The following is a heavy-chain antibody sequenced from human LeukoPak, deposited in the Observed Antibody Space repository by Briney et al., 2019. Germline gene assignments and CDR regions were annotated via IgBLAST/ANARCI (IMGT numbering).Heavy chain of an antibody. D-gene: IGHD5-12*01. V-gene: IGHV4-39*07. J-gene: IGHJ2*01. CDR3: ARPTGYSGYEIWYFDL. CDR2: IYYSGNT. Sequence: KTSETLSLTCTVSGGSISRSSYYWGWIRQPPGKGLEWIGSIYYSGNTYYNPSLKSRVTISVDTSKNQFSLKLSSVTAADTAVYYCARPTGYSGYEIWYFDLWGRGTLVTVSS. CDR1: GGSISRSSYY.